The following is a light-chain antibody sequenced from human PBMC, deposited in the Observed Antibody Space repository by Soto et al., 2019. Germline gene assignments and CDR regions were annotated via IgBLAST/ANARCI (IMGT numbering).Light chain of an antibody. Sequence: QSALTQPRSVSGSPGQSVTISCTGTSSDVGGYNYVSWYQHHPGKVPQLIIYEVNNRPSGVSNRFSGSKSGNTASLTISGLQAEDEAVYYCSSYSSGSTLGVFGGGTKLTVL. V-gene: IGLV2-14*01. J-gene: IGLJ3*02. CDR2: EVN. CDR1: SSDVGGYNY. CDR3: SSYSSGSTLGV.